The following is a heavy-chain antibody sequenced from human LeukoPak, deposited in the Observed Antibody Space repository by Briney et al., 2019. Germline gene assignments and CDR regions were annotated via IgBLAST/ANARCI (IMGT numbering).Heavy chain of an antibody. D-gene: IGHD5-18*01. CDR2: IDPSNSYI. J-gene: IGHJ4*02. V-gene: IGHV5-10-1*04. CDR1: GYNFATFW. CDR3: AIQGGYSYGDTFDY. Sequence: GESLKISCKGSGYNFATFWITWVRQMPGKGLEYMGRIDPSNSYIEYSPSFQGQVTISADKSISTAYLQWSSLKASDTAMYYCAIQGGYSYGDTFDYWGQGTLVTVSS.